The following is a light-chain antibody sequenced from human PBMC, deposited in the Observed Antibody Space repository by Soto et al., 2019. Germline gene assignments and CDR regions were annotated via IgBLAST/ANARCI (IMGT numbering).Light chain of an antibody. CDR2: EGS. J-gene: IGLJ1*01. Sequence: QSALTQPRSVSGSPGQSVTISCTGTSSDVGGYNYVSWYQQHPGKAPKLMIYEGSKRPSGVSNRFSGSKSGNTASLIISGLQAEDEADYYCCSYAGSSTFVFGTGTKLTVL. CDR3: CSYAGSSTFV. CDR1: SSDVGGYNY. V-gene: IGLV2-23*03.